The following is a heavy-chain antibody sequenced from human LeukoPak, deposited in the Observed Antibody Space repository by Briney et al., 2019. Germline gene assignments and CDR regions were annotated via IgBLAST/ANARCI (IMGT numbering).Heavy chain of an antibody. J-gene: IGHJ6*02. V-gene: IGHV3-23*01. Sequence: GGSLRLSCAASGFTISSYAMSWVRQAPGKGLEWVSAISGSGGSTYYADSVKGRFTISRDNSKNTLYLQMNSLRAEDTAVYYCAKDGNDYKFYYGMDVWGQGTTVTVSS. CDR3: AKDGNDYKFYYGMDV. CDR1: GFTISSYA. D-gene: IGHD4-11*01. CDR2: ISGSGGST.